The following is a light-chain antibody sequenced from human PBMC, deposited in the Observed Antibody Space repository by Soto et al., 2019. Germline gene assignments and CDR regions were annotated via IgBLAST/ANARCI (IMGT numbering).Light chain of an antibody. CDR2: AAS. CDR3: QKYNSAPRT. CDR1: QGISSY. V-gene: IGKV1-27*01. J-gene: IGKJ1*01. Sequence: IRMTQSPSSLSASTGDRVTITCRASQGISSYLAWYQQKPGKAPKLLIYAASTLQSGVPSRFRGSGSGTDFTLTISSLQPEDAATYYCQKYNSAPRTFGQGTKVDIK.